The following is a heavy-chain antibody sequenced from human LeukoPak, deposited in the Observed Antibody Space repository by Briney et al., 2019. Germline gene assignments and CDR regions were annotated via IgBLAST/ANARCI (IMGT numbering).Heavy chain of an antibody. J-gene: IGHJ4*02. CDR3: ARLRREVGATRYYLDY. CDR2: IYHSGST. D-gene: IGHD1-26*01. Sequence: PSETLSLTCAVSGYSISSGYYWGWIRQPPGKGLEWIGSIYHSGSTYYNPSLKSRVTISVDTSKNQFSLKLSSVTAADTAVYYCARLRREVGATRYYLDYWGQGTLVTVSS. V-gene: IGHV4-38-2*01. CDR1: GYSISSGYY.